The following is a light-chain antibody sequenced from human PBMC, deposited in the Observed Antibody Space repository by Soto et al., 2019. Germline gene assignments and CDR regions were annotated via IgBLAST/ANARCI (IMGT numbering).Light chain of an antibody. CDR3: QQYNNWPRT. CDR1: QSVSSN. Sequence: ELVLTQSPGTLSLSPGERATLSCRASQSVSSNLAWYQQKPGQAPRLLIYGASTRATGIPARFSGTGSGTEFTLTISSLQSEDFAVYYCQQYNNWPRTFGKGTKVDIK. J-gene: IGKJ1*01. CDR2: GAS. V-gene: IGKV3-15*01.